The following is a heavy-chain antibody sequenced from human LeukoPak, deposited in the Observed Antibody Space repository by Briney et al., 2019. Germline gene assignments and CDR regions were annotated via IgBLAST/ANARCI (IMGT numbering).Heavy chain of an antibody. Sequence: GASVTVSCKASGGTFSSYAISWVRQAPGQGLEWMGGIIPIFGTANYAQKFQGRVTITTDESTSTAYMELSGLRSEDTAVYYCAISPLAYCGGDCYLPFDYWGQGTLVTVSS. CDR1: GGTFSSYA. CDR2: IIPIFGTA. V-gene: IGHV1-69*05. D-gene: IGHD2-21*02. J-gene: IGHJ4*02. CDR3: AISPLAYCGGDCYLPFDY.